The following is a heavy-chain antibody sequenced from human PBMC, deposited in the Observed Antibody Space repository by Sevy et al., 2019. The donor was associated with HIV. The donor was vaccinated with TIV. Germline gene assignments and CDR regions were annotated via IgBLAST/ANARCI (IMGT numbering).Heavy chain of an antibody. Sequence: GGSLRLSCAASGFTFSSYSMNWVRQAPGKGLEWVSFISGLSNYIYYADSVKGRFTISRDNAKNSVYLQMNSLRAEATALYYCARDPLSTLFDASDIWGQGTMVTVSS. CDR1: GFTFSSYS. V-gene: IGHV3-21*01. J-gene: IGHJ3*02. CDR2: ISGLSNYI. CDR3: ARDPLSTLFDASDI. D-gene: IGHD2-15*01.